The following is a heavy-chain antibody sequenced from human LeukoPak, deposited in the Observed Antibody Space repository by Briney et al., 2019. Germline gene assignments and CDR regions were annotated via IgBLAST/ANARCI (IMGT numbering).Heavy chain of an antibody. Sequence: GGSLRLSCAASGFTFSSYWMSWVRQAPGKGLECVASIKQDGSEKYYVDSVKGRFTISRDNAKNSLYLQMNSLRVEDTDVYYCARGGGSSGSWGQGTLVTVSS. CDR3: ARGGGSSGS. CDR1: GFTFSSYW. V-gene: IGHV3-7*01. CDR2: IKQDGSEK. J-gene: IGHJ5*02. D-gene: IGHD3-16*01.